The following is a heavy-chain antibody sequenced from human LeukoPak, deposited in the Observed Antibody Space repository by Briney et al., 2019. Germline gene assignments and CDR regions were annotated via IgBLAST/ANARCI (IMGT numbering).Heavy chain of an antibody. CDR2: IVVGSGNT. J-gene: IGHJ4*02. V-gene: IGHV1-58*01. CDR3: TSDPTFYSGRYCFDY. CDR1: GFTFSNSA. Sequence: WASVKVSCKASGFTFSNSAVQWVRQARGQGLEWIGWIVVGSGNTNYAQKFQERVTITRDMSTSTAYMELSSLRSEDTAVYYCTSDPTFYSGRYCFDYWGQGTLVTVSS. D-gene: IGHD1-26*01.